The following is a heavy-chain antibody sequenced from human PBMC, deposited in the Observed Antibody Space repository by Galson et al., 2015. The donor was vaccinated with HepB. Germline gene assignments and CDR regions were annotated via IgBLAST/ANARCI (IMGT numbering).Heavy chain of an antibody. CDR2: IYSGGST. CDR3: ARAVAGTRYFQH. Sequence: SLRLSCAASGFTVSSNYMSWVRQAPGKGLEWVSVIYSGGSTYYADSVKGRFIISRDNSKNTLYLQMNSLRAEDTAVYYCARAVAGTRYFQHWGQGTLVTVSS. CDR1: GFTVSSNY. J-gene: IGHJ1*01. D-gene: IGHD6-19*01. V-gene: IGHV3-53*01.